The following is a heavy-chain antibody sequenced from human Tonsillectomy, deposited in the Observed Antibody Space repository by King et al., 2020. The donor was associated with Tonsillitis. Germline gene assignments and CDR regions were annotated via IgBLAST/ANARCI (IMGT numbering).Heavy chain of an antibody. J-gene: IGHJ4*02. CDR1: GYSFTNYW. D-gene: IGHD6-19*01. CDR2: IYPGDSDT. Sequence: VQLVESGAEVKKPGESLKISCKGSGYSFTNYWIGWVRQMPGKGLEWLGVIYPGDSDTRYSPSFQGQVTISVDKSINTAYLQWRSLKASDTAVYYCAGRSDFDYWGQGTLVTVSS. CDR3: AGRSDFDY. V-gene: IGHV5-51*01.